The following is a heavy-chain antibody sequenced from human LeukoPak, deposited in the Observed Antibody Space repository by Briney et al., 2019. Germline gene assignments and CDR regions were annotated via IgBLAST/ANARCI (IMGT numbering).Heavy chain of an antibody. CDR3: ARTLWFGEAWFDP. CDR1: GGSFSGYY. Sequence: TSETLSLTCAVYGGSFSGYYWSWIRQPPGKGLEWIGEINHSGSTNYNPSLKSRVTISVDTSKNQFSLKLSSVTAADTAVYYCARTLWFGEAWFDPWGQGTLVTVSS. J-gene: IGHJ5*02. CDR2: INHSGST. V-gene: IGHV4-34*01. D-gene: IGHD3-10*01.